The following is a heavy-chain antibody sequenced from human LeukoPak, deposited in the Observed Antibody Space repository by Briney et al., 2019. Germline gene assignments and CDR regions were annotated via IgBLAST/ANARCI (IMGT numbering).Heavy chain of an antibody. V-gene: IGHV1-2*02. CDR2: INPNSGGT. CDR3: ARDHPYYDFWSGYYRGYFDY. J-gene: IGHJ4*02. CDR1: GYTFTGYY. Sequence: GASVKVSCKASGYTFTGYYMHWVRQAPGQGLEWMGWINPNSGGTNYAQKFQGRVTMTRDTSISTAYMELSRLRPDDTAGYYCARDHPYYDFWSGYYRGYFDYWGQGTLVTVSS. D-gene: IGHD3-3*01.